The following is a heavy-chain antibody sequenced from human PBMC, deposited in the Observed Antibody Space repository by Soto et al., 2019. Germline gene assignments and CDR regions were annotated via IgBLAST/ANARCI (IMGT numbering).Heavy chain of an antibody. D-gene: IGHD6-19*01. J-gene: IGHJ4*02. V-gene: IGHV3-21*01. CDR2: ISSSSSYI. CDR1: GFTFSSYS. CDR3: ARDVRGGSGWYSSPFDY. Sequence: GGSLRLSCAASGFTFSSYSMNWVRQAPGKGLEWVSSISSSSSYIYYADSVKGRFTISRDNAKNSLYLQMNSLRAEDTAVYYCARDVRGGSGWYSSPFDYWGQGTLVTVSS.